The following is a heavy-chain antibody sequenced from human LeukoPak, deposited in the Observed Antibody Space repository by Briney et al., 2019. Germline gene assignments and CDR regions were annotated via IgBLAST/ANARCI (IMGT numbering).Heavy chain of an antibody. Sequence: ASVKVSCKASGYTFTGYYMHWVRPAPGQGLAWMGWINPNSGGTNYAQKFQGRVTMTRDTSISTAYMELSRLRSDDTAVYYCARIEGYGDYYFDYWGQGTLVTVSS. CDR3: ARIEGYGDYYFDY. D-gene: IGHD4-17*01. J-gene: IGHJ4*02. CDR2: INPNSGGT. V-gene: IGHV1-2*02. CDR1: GYTFTGYY.